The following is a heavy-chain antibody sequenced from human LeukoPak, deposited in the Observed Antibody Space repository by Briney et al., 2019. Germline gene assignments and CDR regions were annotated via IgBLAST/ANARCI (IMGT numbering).Heavy chain of an antibody. J-gene: IGHJ4*02. CDR1: GGSISSSSYY. CDR3: ARDRDGFWSGYHHFDY. CDR2: IYYSGST. V-gene: IGHV4-39*07. Sequence: SETLSLTCTVSGGSISSSSYYWGWIRQPPGKGLEWIGSIYYSGSTYYNPSLKSRVTISVDTSKNQFSLKLSSVTAADTAVYYCARDRDGFWSGYHHFDYWGQGTLVTVSS. D-gene: IGHD3-3*01.